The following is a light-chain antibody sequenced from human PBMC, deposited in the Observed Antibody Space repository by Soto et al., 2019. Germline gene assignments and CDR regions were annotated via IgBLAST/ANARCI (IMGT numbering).Light chain of an antibody. CDR3: QQRSNWPWT. V-gene: IGKV3D-20*02. J-gene: IGKJ1*01. CDR2: AAS. CDR1: QTLSTNS. Sequence: EIVLTQSPGTLSLSPGERATLSCRASQTLSTNSLAWYQQRLGQTPRLLIYAASTRDTDIPDRFNGSGSGTDFALTISSLEPEDFAVYYCQQRSNWPWTFGQGTKVDIK.